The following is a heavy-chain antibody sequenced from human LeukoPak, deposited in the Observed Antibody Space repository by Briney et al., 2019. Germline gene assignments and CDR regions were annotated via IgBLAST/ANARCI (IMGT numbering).Heavy chain of an antibody. J-gene: IGHJ4*02. V-gene: IGHV3-20*04. CDR2: INWNGGST. CDR1: GFTFDDYG. D-gene: IGHD3-3*01. Sequence: GGSLRLSCAASGFTFDDYGMSWVRPAPGKGLEWVSGINWNGGSTGYSDSVKGRFTISRDNSKNTLYLQMNSLRAEDTAVYYCAKKESGHYDYWGQGTLVTVSS. CDR3: AKKESGHYDY.